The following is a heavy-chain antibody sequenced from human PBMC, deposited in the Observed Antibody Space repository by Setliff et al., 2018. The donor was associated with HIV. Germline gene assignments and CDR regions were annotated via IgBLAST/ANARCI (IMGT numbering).Heavy chain of an antibody. J-gene: IGHJ5*02. Sequence: ASVKVSCKASGYAFTSYCMRWVRQAPGQGLEWMGIINPSGGSTIYAQKFQGRVTMTRDTSTSTVYMELSSLSSEDTSVYYCARKIDYGDYEPLDPWGQGTLVTVSS. V-gene: IGHV1-46*01. CDR1: GYAFTSYC. CDR2: INPSGGST. CDR3: ARKIDYGDYEPLDP. D-gene: IGHD4-17*01.